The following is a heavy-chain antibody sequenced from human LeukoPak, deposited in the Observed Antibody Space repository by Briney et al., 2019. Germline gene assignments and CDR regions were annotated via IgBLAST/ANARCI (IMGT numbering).Heavy chain of an antibody. CDR2: INWNGDSR. CDR3: ARDQGRFDY. Sequence: GGSLRLSCTASGFKFDDYGMTWVRQAPGKGLEWVSDINWNGDSRGYAHSVRGRFTIYRDNSKNSLYLQMNSLRAEDTAVYYCARDQGRFDYWGQGTLVTVSS. V-gene: IGHV3-20*04. J-gene: IGHJ4*02. CDR1: GFKFDDYG.